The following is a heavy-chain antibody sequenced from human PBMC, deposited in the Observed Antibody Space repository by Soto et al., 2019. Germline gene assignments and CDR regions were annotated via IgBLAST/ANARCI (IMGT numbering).Heavy chain of an antibody. CDR1: GDSIRSGSYH. Sequence: SETLSLTCTVSGDSIRSGSYHWAWIRQSPGKGLEWIASIYYSGTTYYNPSLKSRVTISVDSSRNQLSVNLGSVTAADTAAYFCVRHVGDRLWYFDYWGQGTPVTVSS. CDR3: VRHVGDRLWYFDY. CDR2: IYYSGTT. J-gene: IGHJ4*02. D-gene: IGHD2-21*01. V-gene: IGHV4-39*01.